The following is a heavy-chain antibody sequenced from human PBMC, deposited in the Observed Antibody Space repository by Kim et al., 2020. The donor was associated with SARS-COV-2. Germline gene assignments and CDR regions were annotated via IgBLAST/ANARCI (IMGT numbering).Heavy chain of an antibody. J-gene: IGHJ3*02. V-gene: IGHV1-18*01. CDR2: ISAYNGNT. CDR3: ARDFSEYCSSTSCYDRAFDI. D-gene: IGHD2-2*01. Sequence: ASVKVSCKASGYTFTSYGISWVRQAPGQGLEWMGWISAYNGNTNYAQKLQGRVTMTTDTYTSTAYMELRSLRSDDTAVYYCARDFSEYCSSTSCYDRAFDIWGQGTMVTVSS. CDR1: GYTFTSYG.